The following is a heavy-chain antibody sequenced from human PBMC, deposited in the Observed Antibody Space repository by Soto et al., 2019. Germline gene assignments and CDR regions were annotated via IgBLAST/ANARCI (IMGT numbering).Heavy chain of an antibody. V-gene: IGHV4-39*01. CDR1: GASIRSSSFY. CDR3: ARSKIVPPFFMSPYDY. D-gene: IGHD1-26*01. J-gene: IGHJ4*02. Sequence: SETLSLTCTVSGASIRSSSFYWGWIRQPPGKGLESIANIYYDGSTYYNPSLKSRVTISVDTSKNQFSLKLSSVTAADTAVYYFARSKIVPPFFMSPYDYWAQGPLLTVPS. CDR2: IYYDGST.